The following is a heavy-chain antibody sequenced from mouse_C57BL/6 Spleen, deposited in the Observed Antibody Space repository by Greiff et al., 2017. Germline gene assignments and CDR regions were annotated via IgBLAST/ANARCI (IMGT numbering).Heavy chain of an antibody. CDR3: ARRTFYGYDEGYYFDY. J-gene: IGHJ2*01. D-gene: IGHD2-9*01. Sequence: VQLQQPGAELVMPGASVKLSCKASGYTFTSYWMHWVKQRPGQGLEWIGEIDPSDSYTNYNQKFKGKSTLTVDKSSSTAYMQLSSLTSEDSAVYYCARRTFYGYDEGYYFDYWGQGTTLTVSS. V-gene: IGHV1-69*01. CDR2: IDPSDSYT. CDR1: GYTFTSYW.